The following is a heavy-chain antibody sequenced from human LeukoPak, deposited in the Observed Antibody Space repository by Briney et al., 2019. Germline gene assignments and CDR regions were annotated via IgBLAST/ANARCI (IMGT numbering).Heavy chain of an antibody. Sequence: PSETLSLTCTVTSGSISGHYWSWIRQPAGKEMQWIGRIYTSGATNYNPSLKSRVTMSIDTSKKEFTLKLTSVTAADTAVYYCARGWGSGYYEALDYWGQGTLVTVSS. CDR1: SGSISGHY. J-gene: IGHJ4*02. D-gene: IGHD3-22*01. CDR3: ARGWGSGYYEALDY. CDR2: IYTSGAT. V-gene: IGHV4-4*07.